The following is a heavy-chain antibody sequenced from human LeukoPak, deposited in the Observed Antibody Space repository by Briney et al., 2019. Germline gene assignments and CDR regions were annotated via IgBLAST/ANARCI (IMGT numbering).Heavy chain of an antibody. Sequence: GGSLRLSCAASGFTFSDYYMSWIRQAPGKGLEWVSYISSSGTNIYYADSVKGRFTISRDNAKNSLYLQMNSLRAEDTAVYYCARPMSWELSLGAFDIWGQGTMVTVSS. J-gene: IGHJ3*02. V-gene: IGHV3-11*04. CDR2: ISSSGTNI. CDR3: ARPMSWELSLGAFDI. D-gene: IGHD3-16*02. CDR1: GFTFSDYY.